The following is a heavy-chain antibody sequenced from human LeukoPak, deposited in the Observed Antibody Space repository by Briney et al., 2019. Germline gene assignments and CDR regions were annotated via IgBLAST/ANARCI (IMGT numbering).Heavy chain of an antibody. CDR3: AREGQSSDAFDI. Sequence: PGGSLRLSCAASGFTFSSYSMNWVRQAPWKGLEWVAVIWYDGSNKYFADSVKGRFTISRDNSKNTLYLEMNSLRAEDTAVYYCAREGQSSDAFDIWGQGTMVTVSS. CDR2: IWYDGSNK. D-gene: IGHD3-10*01. CDR1: GFTFSSYS. V-gene: IGHV3-33*08. J-gene: IGHJ3*02.